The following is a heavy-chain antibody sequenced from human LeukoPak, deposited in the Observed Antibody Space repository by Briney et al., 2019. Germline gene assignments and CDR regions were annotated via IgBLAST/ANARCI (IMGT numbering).Heavy chain of an antibody. Sequence: GGSLRLSCAVSGFSVSSYGMSWVRQAPGKGLEWISAISVNGDTTYYADSVKGRFTISRDNSKNTLYLQMNSLRAEDTAVYYCASERSTVVTIVDYWGQGTLVTVSS. CDR1: GFSVSSYG. CDR2: ISVNGDTT. J-gene: IGHJ4*02. V-gene: IGHV3-23*01. D-gene: IGHD4-23*01. CDR3: ASERSTVVTIVDY.